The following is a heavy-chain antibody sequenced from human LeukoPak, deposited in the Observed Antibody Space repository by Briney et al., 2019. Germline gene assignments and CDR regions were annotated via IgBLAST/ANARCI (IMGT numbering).Heavy chain of an antibody. CDR1: GGTFSSYA. V-gene: IGHV1-69*04. D-gene: IGHD2-2*01. CDR2: IIPILGIA. CDR3: AGCSSTSCYAGIGYGMDV. Sequence: SVKVSCKASGGTFSSYAISWVRQAPGKGLEWMGRIIPILGIANYAQKFQGRVTITADKSTSTAYMELSSLRSEDTAVYYCAGCSSTSCYAGIGYGMDVWGQGTTVTVSS. J-gene: IGHJ6*02.